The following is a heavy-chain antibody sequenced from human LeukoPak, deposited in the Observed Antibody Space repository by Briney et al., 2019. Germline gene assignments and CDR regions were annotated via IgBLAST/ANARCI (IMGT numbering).Heavy chain of an antibody. D-gene: IGHD3-10*01. CDR3: ARNVGYYGWGGYHSRKFDP. CDR1: GFTFTDYS. V-gene: IGHV3-21*01. Sequence: GGSLRLSCAASGFTFTDYSMNWVRQAPGKGLEWVSSISSSSSFIYYADSVQGRFTISRDNAKNSLYLQMNSLRAEDTAVYYCARNVGYYGWGGYHSRKFDPWGQGTLVTVSS. J-gene: IGHJ5*02. CDR2: ISSSSSFI.